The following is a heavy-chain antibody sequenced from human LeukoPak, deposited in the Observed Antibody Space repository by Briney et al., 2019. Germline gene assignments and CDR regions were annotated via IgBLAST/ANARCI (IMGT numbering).Heavy chain of an antibody. Sequence: GGSLRLSCAASGFTVSSNYMSWVRQAPGKGLEWVSVIYSGGSTYYADSVKGRFTISRDSSKNTLYLQMNSLRAEDTAVYYCAKPFNYYGSETYSFDSWGQGTLVTVSS. D-gene: IGHD3-10*01. CDR3: AKPFNYYGSETYSFDS. J-gene: IGHJ4*02. CDR1: GFTVSSNY. CDR2: IYSGGST. V-gene: IGHV3-66*04.